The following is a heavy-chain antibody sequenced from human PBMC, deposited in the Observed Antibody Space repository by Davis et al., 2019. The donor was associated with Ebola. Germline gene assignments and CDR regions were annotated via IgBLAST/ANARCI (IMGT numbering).Heavy chain of an antibody. V-gene: IGHV1-69*04. J-gene: IGHJ5*02. CDR1: GYRFTNYA. CDR3: ARGKWFDP. Sequence: SVKVSCKASGYRFTNYAINWVRQAPGQGLEWMGRIIPVVDTKDYAQKFQGRVTLTADKATNTAYMELSGLRFDDTAVYYCARGKWFDPWGQGTLVSVTS. CDR2: IIPVVDTK.